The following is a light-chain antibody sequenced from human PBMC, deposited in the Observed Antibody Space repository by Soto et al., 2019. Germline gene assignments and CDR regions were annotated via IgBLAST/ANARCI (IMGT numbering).Light chain of an antibody. Sequence: NFMLTQPHSVSESPKKTVIISCTGSSGSIASNFVQWYQQRPDSAPTIVIYEDDRRPPGVPDRFSGSIDSSSNSASLTISGLRTEDEADYYCQSYDGSNHVVFGGGTKVTVL. J-gene: IGLJ2*01. V-gene: IGLV6-57*02. CDR1: SGSIASNF. CDR2: EDD. CDR3: QSYDGSNHVV.